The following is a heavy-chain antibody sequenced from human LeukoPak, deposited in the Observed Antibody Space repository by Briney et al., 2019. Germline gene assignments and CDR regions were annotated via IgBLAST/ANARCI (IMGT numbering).Heavy chain of an antibody. Sequence: GGSLRLSCAASGFTFTYYAMSWVRQAPGKGLEWVSTISGTGGSTYYADSVKGRFTISRDNAKNSLYLQMNSLRAEDTAVYYCARDGGYSYGTSYYYYYMDVWGKGTTVTVSS. CDR2: ISGTGGST. CDR3: ARDGGYSYGTSYYYYYMDV. D-gene: IGHD5-18*01. CDR1: GFTFTYYA. V-gene: IGHV3-23*01. J-gene: IGHJ6*03.